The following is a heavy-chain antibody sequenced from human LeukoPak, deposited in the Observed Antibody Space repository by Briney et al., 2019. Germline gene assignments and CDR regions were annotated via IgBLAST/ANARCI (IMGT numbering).Heavy chain of an antibody. J-gene: IGHJ3*02. D-gene: IGHD4-17*01. CDR3: AKDTTTTTVTPHDAFDI. CDR2: INSDGSST. V-gene: IGHV3-74*01. CDR1: GFTFSSYW. Sequence: PGGSLRLSCAASGFTFSSYWMHWVRQAPGKGLVWVSRINSDGSSTSYADSVKGRFTISRDNAKNTLYLQINSLRAEDTAVYYCAKDTTTTTVTPHDAFDIWGQGTMVTVSS.